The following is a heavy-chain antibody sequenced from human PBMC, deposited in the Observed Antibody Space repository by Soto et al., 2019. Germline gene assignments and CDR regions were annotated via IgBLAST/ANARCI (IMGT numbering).Heavy chain of an antibody. J-gene: IGHJ6*02. CDR1: GGSISSGGYY. D-gene: IGHD4-17*01. V-gene: IGHV4-31*03. CDR2: IYYSGST. Sequence: SETLSLTCTVSGGSISSGGYYWSWIRQHPGKGLEWIGYIYYSGSTYYNPSLKSRVTISVDTSKNQFSLKLSSVTAADTAVYYCARAPLGDYSLDYYYYYGMDVWGQGTTVTVSS. CDR3: ARAPLGDYSLDYYYYYGMDV.